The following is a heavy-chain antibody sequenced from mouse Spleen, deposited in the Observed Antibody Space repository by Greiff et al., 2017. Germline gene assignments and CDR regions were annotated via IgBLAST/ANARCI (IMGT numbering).Heavy chain of an antibody. D-gene: IGHD1-1*01. V-gene: IGHV3-2*02. CDR2: ISYSGST. CDR3: ARDYYGSPRAMDY. J-gene: IGHJ4*01. Sequence: VQLKQSGPGLVKPSQSLSLTCTVTGYSITSDYAWNWIRQVPGNKLEWMGYISYSGSTSYNPSLKSRISITRDTSKNQFFLQLNSVTTEDTATYYCARDYYGSPRAMDYWGQGTSVTVSS. CDR1: GYSITSDYA.